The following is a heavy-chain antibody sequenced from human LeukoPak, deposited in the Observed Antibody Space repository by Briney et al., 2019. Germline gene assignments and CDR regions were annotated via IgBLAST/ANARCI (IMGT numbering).Heavy chain of an antibody. CDR3: ARGVSSWHNYKMDV. CDR1: GFTFSSHS. D-gene: IGHD6-13*01. Sequence: GGSLRLSCAASGFTFSSHSMSWVRQAPGKGLEWVSHISSTSSPIYYADSVKGRFTISRDNAKNSLYLQMNSLRAEDTAVYYCARGVSSWHNYKMDVWGQGTTVTVPS. J-gene: IGHJ6*02. V-gene: IGHV3-21*05. CDR2: ISSTSSPI.